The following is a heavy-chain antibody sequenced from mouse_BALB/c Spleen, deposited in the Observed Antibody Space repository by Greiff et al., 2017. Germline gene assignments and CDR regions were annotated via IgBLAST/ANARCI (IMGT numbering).Heavy chain of an antibody. J-gene: IGHJ2*01. V-gene: IGHV1-55*01. D-gene: IGHD1-1*01. CDR3: ARGLLRYPFDY. CDR1: GYNFTSYW. Sequence: QVQLQQPGAELVKPGTSVKLSCKASGYNFTSYWINWVKLRPGQGLEWIGDIYPGSGSTNYNEKFKSKATLTVDTSSSTAYMQLSSLASEDSAVYYCARGLLRYPFDYWGQGTTLTVSS. CDR2: IYPGSGST.